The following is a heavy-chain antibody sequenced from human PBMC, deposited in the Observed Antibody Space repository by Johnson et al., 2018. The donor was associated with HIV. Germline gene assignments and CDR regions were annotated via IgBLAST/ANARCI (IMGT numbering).Heavy chain of an antibody. V-gene: IGHV3-11*01. J-gene: IGHJ3*02. Sequence: HVQLVESGGGLVKPGGSLRLSCTASGFSFSDYYMSWIRQAPGKGLEWVSYISGSGGTIYNADSVKGRFTISRDNAKNSLYLQMNSLRAEDTAVYYCARPVIAADDAFDIWGQGTMVTVSS. CDR3: ARPVIAADDAFDI. CDR2: ISGSGGTI. D-gene: IGHD6-13*01. CDR1: GFSFSDYY.